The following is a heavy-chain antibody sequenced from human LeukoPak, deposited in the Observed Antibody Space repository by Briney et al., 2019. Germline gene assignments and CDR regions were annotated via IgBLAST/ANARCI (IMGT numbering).Heavy chain of an antibody. CDR2: ISGSGGST. CDR1: GFTFSSYA. J-gene: IGHJ4*02. D-gene: IGHD3-9*01. CDR3: AKAGDTYYDILTGYSQWYYFDY. Sequence: PGGSLRLSCAASGFTFSSYAMSWVRQAPGKGLEWVSAISGSGGSTYYADSVKGRFTISRDNSKNTLYLQMNSLRAEDTAVYYCAKAGDTYYDILTGYSQWYYFDYWGQGTLVTVSS. V-gene: IGHV3-23*01.